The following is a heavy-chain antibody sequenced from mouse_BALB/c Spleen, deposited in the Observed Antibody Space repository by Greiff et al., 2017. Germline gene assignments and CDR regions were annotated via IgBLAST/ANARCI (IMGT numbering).Heavy chain of an antibody. D-gene: IGHD1-1*01. CDR2: LYPGSGNT. Sequence: VQLQRSGAELARPGASVKLSCKASGYTFTDYYINWVKQRTGQGLEWIGELYPGSGNTYYNEKFKGKATLTADKSSSAAYMQLSSLTSEDSAVYFCARVGASDLFYYAMDDGGEGNSVTVSS. J-gene: IGHJ4*01. CDR1: GYTFTDYY. V-gene: IGHV1-77*01. CDR3: ARVGASDLFYYAMDD.